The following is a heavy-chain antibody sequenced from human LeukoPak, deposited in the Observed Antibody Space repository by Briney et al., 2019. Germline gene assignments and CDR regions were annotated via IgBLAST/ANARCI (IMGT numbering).Heavy chain of an antibody. CDR2: IYPGDSDT. D-gene: IGHD3-10*01. V-gene: IGHV5-51*01. Sequence: GAALQISCKGSGSSFTSYWIGWVRQMPGKGLGWMGIIYPGDSDTRYSPSFQGQVTISADKSISTAYLQWSSLKASDTAMYYCARQDGSGSYPVDYWGQGTLVTVSS. CDR3: ARQDGSGSYPVDY. J-gene: IGHJ4*02. CDR1: GSSFTSYW.